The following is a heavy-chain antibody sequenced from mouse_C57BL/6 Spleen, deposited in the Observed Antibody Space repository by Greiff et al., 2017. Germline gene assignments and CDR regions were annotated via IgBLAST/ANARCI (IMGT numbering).Heavy chain of an antibody. Sequence: EVKLMESGGGLVKPGGSLKLSCAASGFTFSSYAMSWVRQTPEKRLEWVATISDGGSYTYYPDNVKGRFTISRDNAKNNLYLQMSHLKSEDTAMYYCARDATYYYASSYPAWVAYWGQGTLVTVSA. CDR2: ISDGGSYT. CDR1: GFTFSSYA. D-gene: IGHD1-1*01. J-gene: IGHJ3*01. V-gene: IGHV5-4*01. CDR3: ARDATYYYASSYPAWVAY.